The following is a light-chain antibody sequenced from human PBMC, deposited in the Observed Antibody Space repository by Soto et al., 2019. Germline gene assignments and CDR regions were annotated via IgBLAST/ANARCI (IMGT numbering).Light chain of an antibody. CDR1: QSISTR. V-gene: IGKV1-5*01. J-gene: IGKJ2*01. CDR3: QQYNSYSYT. Sequence: DVQMTQSPSTLPASVGDRVTITCRARQSISTRLAWYQQKPGKAPKLLIYDACSLESGVPSRFSGSGSGTEFTLTISSLQPDDFATYYCQQYNSYSYTFGEGTKLEIK. CDR2: DAC.